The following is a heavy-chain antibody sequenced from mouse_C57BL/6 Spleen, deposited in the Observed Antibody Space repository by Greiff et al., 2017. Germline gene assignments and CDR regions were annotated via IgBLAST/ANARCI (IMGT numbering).Heavy chain of an antibody. D-gene: IGHD1-1*01. J-gene: IGHJ2*01. CDR1: GYTFTSYW. Sequence: QVQLKQPGAELVMPGASVKLSCKASGYTFTSYWMHWVKQRPGQGLEWIGEIDPSDSYTNYNQKFKGKSTLTVDKSSSTAYMQLSSLTSEDSAVYYCARSYYGLGYWGQGTTLTVSS. CDR2: IDPSDSYT. CDR3: ARSYYGLGY. V-gene: IGHV1-69*01.